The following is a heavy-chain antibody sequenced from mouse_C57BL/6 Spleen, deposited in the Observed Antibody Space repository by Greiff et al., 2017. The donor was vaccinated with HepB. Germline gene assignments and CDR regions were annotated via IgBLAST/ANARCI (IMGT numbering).Heavy chain of an antibody. J-gene: IGHJ3*01. CDR3: TRSDYYGSSTWFAY. CDR2: IYPGNSDT. CDR1: GYTFTSYW. Sequence: VQLQQSGTVLARPGASVKMSCKTSGYTFTSYWMHWVKQRPGQGLEWIVAIYPGNSDTSYNQKFKGKAKLTAVTSASTAYMELSSLTNEDSAVYYCTRSDYYGSSTWFAYWGQGTLVTVSA. V-gene: IGHV1-5*01. D-gene: IGHD1-1*01.